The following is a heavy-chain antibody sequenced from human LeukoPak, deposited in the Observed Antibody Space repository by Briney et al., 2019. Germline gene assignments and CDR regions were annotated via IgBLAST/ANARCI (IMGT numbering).Heavy chain of an antibody. CDR3: ARDYCSGGSCYGDY. CDR1: VYTFTIYY. J-gene: IGHJ4*02. V-gene: IGHV1-46*01. Sequence: ASVNVSCKASVYTFTIYYMHWVRQAPGQGLEWMGIINPSGGSTSYAQKFQGRVTMTRDTSTSTVYMELSSLRSEDTAVYYCARDYCSGGSCYGDYWGQGTLVTVSS. D-gene: IGHD2-15*01. CDR2: INPSGGST.